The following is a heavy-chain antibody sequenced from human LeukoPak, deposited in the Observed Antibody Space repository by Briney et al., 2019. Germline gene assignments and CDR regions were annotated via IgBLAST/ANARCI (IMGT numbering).Heavy chain of an antibody. D-gene: IGHD1-1*01. V-gene: IGHV1-8*01. J-gene: IGHJ4*02. Sequence: GASVKVSRKASGYTFTSYDINWVRQATGQGLEWMGWMNPNSGNTGYAQKFQGRVTMTRNTSISTAYMELSSLRSEDTAVYYCARGLARTGTTEYWGQGTLVTVSS. CDR2: MNPNSGNT. CDR1: GYTFTSYD. CDR3: ARGLARTGTTEY.